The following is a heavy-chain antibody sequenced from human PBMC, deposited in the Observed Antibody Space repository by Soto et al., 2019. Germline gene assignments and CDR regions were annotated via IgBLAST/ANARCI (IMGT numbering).Heavy chain of an antibody. CDR3: ARDKITGLFDY. Sequence: QVQLQQWGAGLLKPSETLSLTCAVYGGSFSGYYWTWIRQPPGTGLEWIGEINHSGSTNYNPSLKSLVTISVYTSKNQSSLKLTSVTAADTAVYYCARDKITGLFDYWGQGTLVTFSS. CDR1: GGSFSGYY. J-gene: IGHJ4*02. V-gene: IGHV4-34*01. CDR2: INHSGST. D-gene: IGHD2-8*02.